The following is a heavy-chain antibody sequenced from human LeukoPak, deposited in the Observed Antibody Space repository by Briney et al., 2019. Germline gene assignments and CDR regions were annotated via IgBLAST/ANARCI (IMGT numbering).Heavy chain of an antibody. V-gene: IGHV4-59*01. CDR1: GGSISSYS. D-gene: IGHD1-14*01. CDR2: VYSSGST. CDR3: ARKGRGTTSSNFDS. Sequence: SETLSLTCTVSGGSISSYSWSWIRQPPGKGLEWIGYVYSSGSTTYNPSLKSRVTMSVDTSKNQFSLKLSSVTAADTAVYYCARKGRGTTSSNFDSWGQGTLVTVSS. J-gene: IGHJ4*02.